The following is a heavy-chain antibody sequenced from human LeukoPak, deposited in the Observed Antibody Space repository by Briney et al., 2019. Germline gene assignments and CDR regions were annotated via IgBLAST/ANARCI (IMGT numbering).Heavy chain of an antibody. CDR2: IYYSGST. D-gene: IGHD6-19*01. CDR1: GDSISSSNSY. J-gene: IGHJ5*01. CDR3: ARAPQYSSGWYILNWFDP. Sequence: MSSETLSLTCTVSGDSISSSNSYWGWIRQPPGKGLEWIGSIYYSGSTYYNPSLKSRVTISVDTSKNQFSLKLSSVTAADTAVYYCARAPQYSSGWYILNWFDPWGQGTLVTVSS. V-gene: IGHV4-39*07.